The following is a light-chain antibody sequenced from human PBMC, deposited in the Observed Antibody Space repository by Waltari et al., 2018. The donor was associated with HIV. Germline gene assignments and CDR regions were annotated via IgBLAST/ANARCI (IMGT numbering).Light chain of an antibody. V-gene: IGKV3-11*01. J-gene: IGKJ4*01. CDR3: QQLRNWLT. Sequence: EIVLTQSPATLSLSPGERATLSCRASQSVGTYLAWYQQKPGQAPRLLIYDASKRATGIPARFSGSGSETDFTLTISSREPEDFAVYYCQQLRNWLTVGGGTKVEIK. CDR2: DAS. CDR1: QSVGTY.